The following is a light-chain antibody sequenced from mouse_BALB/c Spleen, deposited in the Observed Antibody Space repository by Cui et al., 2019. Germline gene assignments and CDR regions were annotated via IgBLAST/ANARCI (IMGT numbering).Light chain of an antibody. CDR1: SSASSSY. CDR3: HQLSSYPPT. CDR2: STS. V-gene: IGKV4-79*01. J-gene: IGKJ1*01. Sequence: QIVLTQPPAITSPSPGEKVTLTCSASSSASSSYLYWYQHKPGSSPKLWIYSTSNLASGVPARFSGSGSGTAYSLTINSMEAEDAASYFYHQLSSYPPTFGGGTELEIK.